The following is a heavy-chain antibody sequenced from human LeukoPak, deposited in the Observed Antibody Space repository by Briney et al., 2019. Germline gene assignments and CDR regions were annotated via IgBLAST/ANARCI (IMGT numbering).Heavy chain of an antibody. Sequence: PGGSLRLSCAASGFTFSSYWMSWVRQAPGKGLERVANIKQDGSEKYYVDSVKGRFTISRDNAKNSLYLQMNSLRAEDTAVYYCARARGGSSSFRDWATYYYYYYMDVWGKGTTVTVSS. CDR3: ARARGGSSSFRDWATYYYYYYMDV. CDR1: GFTFSSYW. J-gene: IGHJ6*03. D-gene: IGHD6-6*01. CDR2: IKQDGSEK. V-gene: IGHV3-7*01.